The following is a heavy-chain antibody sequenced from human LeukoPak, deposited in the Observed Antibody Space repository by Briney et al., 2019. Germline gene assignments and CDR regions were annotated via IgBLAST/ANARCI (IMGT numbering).Heavy chain of an antibody. CDR2: ISYDGSNK. V-gene: IGHV3-30*04. CDR1: GFTFSSYA. Sequence: GRSLRLSCAASGFTFSSYAMHWVRQAPGKGLEWVAIISYDGSNKYYADSVKGRLTISRDNSKNTLYLQVNSLRAEDTAVYYCARDRYYDFWSGYYTDVLGYWGQGTLVTVSS. J-gene: IGHJ4*02. CDR3: ARDRYYDFWSGYYTDVLGY. D-gene: IGHD3-3*01.